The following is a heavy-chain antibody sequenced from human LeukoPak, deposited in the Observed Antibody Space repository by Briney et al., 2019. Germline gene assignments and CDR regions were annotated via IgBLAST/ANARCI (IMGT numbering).Heavy chain of an antibody. Sequence: PSETLSLTCTVSGGSISSSSYYRGWIRQPPGKGLEWIGRIYYSGSTYYNPSLKSRVTISVDTSKNQFSLKLSSLTAADTAVYYCARHLNPGRRLLWFGDYYYYYGMDVWGQGTTVTVSS. CDR1: GGSISSSSYY. D-gene: IGHD3-10*01. CDR2: IYYSGST. CDR3: ARHLNPGRRLLWFGDYYYYYGMDV. V-gene: IGHV4-39*01. J-gene: IGHJ6*02.